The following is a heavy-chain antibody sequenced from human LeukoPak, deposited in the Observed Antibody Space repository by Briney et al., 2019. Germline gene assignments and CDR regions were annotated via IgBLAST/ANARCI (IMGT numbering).Heavy chain of an antibody. CDR1: GFSLSTSGVG. Sequence: SGPTLVKPTQTLTLTCTFSGFSLSTSGVGVGWIRQPPGKSLDWVAFIYSNDDKRYSPPLEGRLTIARDTSENQVVLTMTNMDPVDTATYYCASLFSSGIYGYDSWGLGTLVTVST. D-gene: IGHD3-10*01. CDR2: IYSNDDK. CDR3: ASLFSSGIYGYDS. V-gene: IGHV2-5*01. J-gene: IGHJ5*01.